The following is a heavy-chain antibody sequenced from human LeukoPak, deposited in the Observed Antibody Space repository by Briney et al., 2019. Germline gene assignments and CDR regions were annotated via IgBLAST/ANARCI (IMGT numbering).Heavy chain of an antibody. J-gene: IGHJ6*03. CDR2: IYHSGST. V-gene: IGHV4-38-2*02. D-gene: IGHD5-18*01. Sequence: SETLSLTCTVSGYSISSGYYWGWIRPPPGKGLEWIGSIYHSGSTYYNPSLKSRVTISVDTSKNQFSLKLSSVTAADTAVYYCARVIVDTAISYYYYMDVWGKGTTVTVSS. CDR3: ARVIVDTAISYYYYMDV. CDR1: GYSISSGYY.